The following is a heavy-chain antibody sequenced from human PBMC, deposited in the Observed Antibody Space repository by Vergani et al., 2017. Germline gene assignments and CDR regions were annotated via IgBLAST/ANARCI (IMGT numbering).Heavy chain of an antibody. D-gene: IGHD6-13*01. CDR3: ARDPTSSSWSHRGAFDI. CDR2: INHSGST. J-gene: IGHJ3*02. V-gene: IGHV4-34*09. CDR1: GFTFSDYY. Sequence: QVQLVESGGGLVKPGGSLRLSCAASGFTFSDYYMSWIRQAPGKGLEWIGEINHSGSTNYNPSLKSRVTISVDTSKNQFSLKLSSVTAADTAVYYCARDPTSSSWSHRGAFDIWGQGTMVTVSS.